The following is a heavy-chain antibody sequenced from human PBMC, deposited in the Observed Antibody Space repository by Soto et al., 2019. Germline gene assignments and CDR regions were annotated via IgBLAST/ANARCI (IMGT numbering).Heavy chain of an antibody. Sequence: ESGPTLVSPTQTLTLTCSLSGFSLSTSGVGVGWIRQPPGNALEWHAVIYWNDDKRYSPSLKSRLTITKDTSKNQVVLIMTNMDPVDTATYYCARAYYDILTGYHRSYFDYWGQGTLVTVSS. J-gene: IGHJ4*02. V-gene: IGHV2-5*01. D-gene: IGHD3-9*01. CDR3: ARAYYDILTGYHRSYFDY. CDR1: GFSLSTSGVG. CDR2: IYWNDDK.